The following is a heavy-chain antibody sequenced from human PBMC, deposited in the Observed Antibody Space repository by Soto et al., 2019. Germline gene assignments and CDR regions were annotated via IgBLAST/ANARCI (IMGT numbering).Heavy chain of an antibody. CDR1: GYTFTGYY. D-gene: IGHD4-17*01. CDR3: AVLPRGPQTTVVTLYFAL. Sequence: QVQLVQSGAEVKKPGASVKVSCKASGYTFTGYYMHWVRQAPGQGLEWMGWINPNSGGTNYAQKFQGRVTMTSDTSISTAYMELSRLRSDDTAVYYCAVLPRGPQTTVVTLYFALWGRGTLVTVSS. V-gene: IGHV1-2*02. CDR2: INPNSGGT. J-gene: IGHJ2*01.